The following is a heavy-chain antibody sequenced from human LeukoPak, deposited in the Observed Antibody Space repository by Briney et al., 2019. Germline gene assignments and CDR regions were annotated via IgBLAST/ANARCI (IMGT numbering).Heavy chain of an antibody. V-gene: IGHV4-59*01. D-gene: IGHD3-10*01. CDR3: ARNYGSGSYWHDY. CDR2: IYYSGST. J-gene: IGHJ4*02. Sequence: PSETLSLTCTVSGGSISSYYWSWIRQPPGKGLEWIGYIYYSGSTNYNPSLKSRVTMSVDTSNNQFSLRLSSVTAADTAVYYCARNYGSGSYWHDYWGQGTLVTVSS. CDR1: GGSISSYY.